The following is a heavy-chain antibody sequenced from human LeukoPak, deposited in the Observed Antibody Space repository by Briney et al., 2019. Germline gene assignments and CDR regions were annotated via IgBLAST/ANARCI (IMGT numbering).Heavy chain of an antibody. Sequence: PSETLSLTCTVSGGSISSGGYYWSWIRQHPGKGLEWIGYIYYSGSTYYNPSLKSRVTISVDTSKNQFSLKLSSVTAADTAVYYCARVTGYCSSTSCYRRAFDIWGQGTMVTVSS. CDR2: IYYSGST. CDR1: GGSISSGGYY. CDR3: ARVTGYCSSTSCYRRAFDI. D-gene: IGHD2-2*01. V-gene: IGHV4-31*03. J-gene: IGHJ3*02.